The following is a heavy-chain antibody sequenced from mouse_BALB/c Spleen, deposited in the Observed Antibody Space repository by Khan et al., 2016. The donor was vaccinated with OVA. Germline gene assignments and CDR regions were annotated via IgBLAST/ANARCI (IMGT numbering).Heavy chain of an antibody. Sequence: VQLQQSGAELVKPGASVKLSCKASGYTFTNYWVHWVKQGPGQGLEWIGEIYPGDGRVNYNQKFKNKASLTVDRSSSTAYMQLSSLSSEDSAVYYCARNAYFGYYFYYWGQGTTLTVSS. CDR1: GYTFTNYW. CDR3: ARNAYFGYYFYY. D-gene: IGHD2-9*01. V-gene: IGHV1S81*02. CDR2: IYPGDGRV. J-gene: IGHJ2*01.